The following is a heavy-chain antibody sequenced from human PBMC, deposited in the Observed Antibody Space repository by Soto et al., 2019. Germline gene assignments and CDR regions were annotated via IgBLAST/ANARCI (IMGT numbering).Heavy chain of an antibody. CDR2: IYYSGST. CDR3: ARVVAATSHYFDY. D-gene: IGHD2-15*01. CDR1: GGSISTYD. V-gene: IGHV4-59*01. J-gene: IGHJ4*02. Sequence: PSETLSLTCTVSGGSISTYDWSWIRQSPGKGLEWIGCIYYSGSTNYNPSLKSRVTISVDTSKNQFSLKLSSVTAADTAVYYCARVVAATSHYFDYWRQGARVTV.